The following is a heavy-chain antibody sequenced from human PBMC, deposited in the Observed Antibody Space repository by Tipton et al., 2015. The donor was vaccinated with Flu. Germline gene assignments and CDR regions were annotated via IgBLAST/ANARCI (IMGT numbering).Heavy chain of an antibody. V-gene: IGHV4-59*08. CDR3: ARLPGYISGGYIGNNWFDP. D-gene: IGHD6-19*01. Sequence: TLSLTCTVSGGSISTYYWNWIRQPPGKGLEWIGYIYYSGGYQYNPSLKSRVTISVDTSKNQFSLRLISVTAADTAVYYCARLPGYISGGYIGNNWFDPWGQGALVTASS. J-gene: IGHJ5*02. CDR2: IYYSGGY. CDR1: GGSISTYY.